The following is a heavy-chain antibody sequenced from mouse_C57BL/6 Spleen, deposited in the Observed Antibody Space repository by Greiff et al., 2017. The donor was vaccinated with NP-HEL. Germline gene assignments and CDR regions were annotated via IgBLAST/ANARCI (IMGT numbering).Heavy chain of an antibody. V-gene: IGHV1-55*01. CDR2: IYPGSGST. Sequence: VQLQQPGAELVKPGASVKMSCKASGYTFTSYWITWVKQRPGQGLEWIGDIYPGSGSTNYNEKFKSKATLTVDTSSSTAYMQLSSLTSEDSAVYYCARRDYYGSSLSYWYFDVWGTGTTVTVSS. J-gene: IGHJ1*03. CDR1: GYTFTSYW. D-gene: IGHD1-1*01. CDR3: ARRDYYGSSLSYWYFDV.